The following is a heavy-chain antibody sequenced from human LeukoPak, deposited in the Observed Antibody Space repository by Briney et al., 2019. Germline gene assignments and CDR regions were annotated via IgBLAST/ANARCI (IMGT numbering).Heavy chain of an antibody. J-gene: IGHJ4*02. CDR1: GYTFTSYG. CDR2: ISAYNGNT. V-gene: IGHV1-18*01. D-gene: IGHD3-10*01. CDR3: ARDLRLKGSVGAKTDY. Sequence: ASVKVSCKASGYTFTSYGISWVRQAPGHGLGWMGWISAYNGNTNYAQKLQGRVTMTTDTSTSTAYMELRSLRSDDTAVYYCARDLRLKGSVGAKTDYWGQGTLVTVSS.